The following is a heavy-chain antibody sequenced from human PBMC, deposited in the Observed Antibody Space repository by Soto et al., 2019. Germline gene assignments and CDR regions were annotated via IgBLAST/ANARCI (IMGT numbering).Heavy chain of an antibody. CDR3: ARDGGGGRRWFDP. J-gene: IGHJ5*02. V-gene: IGHV4-59*01. Sequence: QVQLHESGPGLVKPSETLSLTCTVSGGSISSYYWSWIRQPPGKGLEWIGYIYYSGTTNYNPSLKSRVTISVDTSKNQFSLKVNSVTTVDTAVYYCARDGGGGRRWFDPWGQGILVTVSS. CDR2: IYYSGTT. D-gene: IGHD2-15*01. CDR1: GGSISSYY.